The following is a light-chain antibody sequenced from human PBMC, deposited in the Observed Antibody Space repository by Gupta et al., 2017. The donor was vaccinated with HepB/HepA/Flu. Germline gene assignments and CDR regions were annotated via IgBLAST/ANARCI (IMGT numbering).Light chain of an antibody. CDR3: AAWDDSLSGPV. J-gene: IGLJ3*02. Sequence: SVLPQPPSASGTPGPRVTISCAGSRSNIGDNYVYWYQQVPGTAPKLLISKNNQRPSGVPDRFSGSKSGTSASLAISGLRSEDETDYYCAAWDDSLSGPVFGGGTKLTVL. CDR2: KNN. CDR1: RSNIGDNY. V-gene: IGLV1-47*01.